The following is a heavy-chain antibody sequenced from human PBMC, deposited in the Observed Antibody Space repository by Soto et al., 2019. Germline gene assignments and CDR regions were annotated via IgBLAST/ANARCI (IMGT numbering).Heavy chain of an antibody. CDR2: IYYSGST. Sequence: SETLSLTCTVSGGSISSGDYYWSWIRQPPGKGLEWIGYIYYSGSTYYNPSLKSRVTISVDTSKNQFSLKLSSVTAADTAVYYCARDSRMNWFDPWGQGTLVTVSS. CDR1: GGSISSGDYY. D-gene: IGHD2-8*01. J-gene: IGHJ5*02. CDR3: ARDSRMNWFDP. V-gene: IGHV4-30-4*01.